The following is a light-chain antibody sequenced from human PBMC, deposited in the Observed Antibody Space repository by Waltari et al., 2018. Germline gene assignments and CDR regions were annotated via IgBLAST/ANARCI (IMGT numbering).Light chain of an antibody. CDR1: QSLSSNS. CDR2: GAS. CDR3: LQYGASPRT. Sequence: EVVLTKSPGTLSLSPGERATLSCRARQSLSSNSLAWYQQKLGQAPRLLIYGASSRATDIPDRFSGSGSGTDFTLTISRLEPEDFAAYYCLQYGASPRTFGQGTKLEIK. V-gene: IGKV3-20*01. J-gene: IGKJ2*02.